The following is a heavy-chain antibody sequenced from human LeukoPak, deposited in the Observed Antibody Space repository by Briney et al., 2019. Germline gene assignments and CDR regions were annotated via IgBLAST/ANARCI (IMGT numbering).Heavy chain of an antibody. J-gene: IGHJ5*02. V-gene: IGHV4-30-4*01. CDR2: IYYSGRT. D-gene: IGHD6-13*01. Sequence: PSQTLSLTCTVSGGSISSGDYYWSWIRQHPGKGLEWIGSIYYSGRTYYNPSLKSRVTISVDTSKNQFSLKLSSVTAADTAVYYCAREQVAAAGTSWFDPWGQGTLVTVSS. CDR3: AREQVAAAGTSWFDP. CDR1: GGSISSGDYY.